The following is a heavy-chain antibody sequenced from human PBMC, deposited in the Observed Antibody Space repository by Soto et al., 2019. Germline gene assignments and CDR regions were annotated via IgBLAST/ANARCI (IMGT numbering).Heavy chain of an antibody. J-gene: IGHJ3*02. D-gene: IGHD3-3*01. CDR2: ISWNSGSI. V-gene: IGHV3-9*01. CDR1: GFTFDDYA. Sequence: PGGSLRLSCAASGFTFDDYAMHWVRQAPGKGLEWVSGISWNSGSIGYADSVKGRFTISRDNAKNSLYLQMNSLRAEDTALYYCAKTRITIFGPNAFDIWGQGTMVTVSS. CDR3: AKTRITIFGPNAFDI.